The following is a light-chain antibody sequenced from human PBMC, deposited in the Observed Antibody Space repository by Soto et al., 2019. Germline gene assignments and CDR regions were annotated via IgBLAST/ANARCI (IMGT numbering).Light chain of an antibody. CDR1: QSVSSAY. Sequence: EIVLTQSPGTLSLSPGERATISCRASQSVSSAYLAWYQQIPGQAPRLLIYGASSRATGIPDRFSGSGSGTDFTLTISGLEPEDFAVYYCQQCDSSFYTFGQGTKLEIK. V-gene: IGKV3-20*01. CDR3: QQCDSSFYT. CDR2: GAS. J-gene: IGKJ2*01.